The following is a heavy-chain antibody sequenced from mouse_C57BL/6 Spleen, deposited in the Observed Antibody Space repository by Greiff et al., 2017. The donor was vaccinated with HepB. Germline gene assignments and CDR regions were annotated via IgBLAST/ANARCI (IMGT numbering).Heavy chain of an antibody. D-gene: IGHD2-1*01. J-gene: IGHJ4*01. CDR3: ARGGNYGFYAMDY. CDR2: IHPNSGST. CDR1: GYTFTSYW. Sequence: QVQLKQPGAELVKPGASVKLSCKASGYTFTSYWMHWVKQRPGQGLEWIGMIHPNSGSTNYNEKFKSKATLTVDKSSSTAYMQLSSLTSEDSAVYYCARGGNYGFYAMDYWGQGTSVTVSS. V-gene: IGHV1-64*01.